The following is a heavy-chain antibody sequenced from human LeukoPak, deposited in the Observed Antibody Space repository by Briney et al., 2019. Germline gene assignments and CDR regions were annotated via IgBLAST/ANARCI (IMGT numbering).Heavy chain of an antibody. CDR1: GYTFTSYG. Sequence: ASVKVSCKASGYTFTSYGISWVRQAPGQGLEWMGWISAYNGNTNYAQKLQGRVTMTTDTSTSTAYMELRSLRSDDTAVYYCARDIGFLWFGEPPNYYYGMDAWGQGTTVTVSS. D-gene: IGHD3-10*01. CDR2: ISAYNGNT. J-gene: IGHJ6*02. V-gene: IGHV1-18*01. CDR3: ARDIGFLWFGEPPNYYYGMDA.